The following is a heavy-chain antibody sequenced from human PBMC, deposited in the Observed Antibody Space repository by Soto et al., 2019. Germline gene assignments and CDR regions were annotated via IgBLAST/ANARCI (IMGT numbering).Heavy chain of an antibody. CDR1: GFTFSSYA. D-gene: IGHD6-6*01. CDR2: ISGSGGST. J-gene: IGHJ6*02. V-gene: IGHV3-23*01. Sequence: GGSLRLSCAASGFTFSSYAMSWVRQAPGKGLEWVSAISGSGGSTYYADSVKGRFTISRDNSKNTLYLQMNSLRAEDTAVHYCAKFRAARPPYYYYVMDFWGQGTTVTVSS. CDR3: AKFRAARPPYYYYVMDF.